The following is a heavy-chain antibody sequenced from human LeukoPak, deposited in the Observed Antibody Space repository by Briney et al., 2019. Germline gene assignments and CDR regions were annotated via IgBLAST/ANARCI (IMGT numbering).Heavy chain of an antibody. V-gene: IGHV1-69*05. CDR1: GGTFSSYA. J-gene: IGHJ4*02. CDR3: AGTLVGATTFNYFDY. Sequence: ASVKVSCKASGGTFSSYAISWVRQAPGQGLEWMGGIIPIFGTANYAQKFQGRVTITTDESTSTAYMELSSLRSEDTAVYYCAGTLVGATTFNYFDYWGQGTLVTVSS. D-gene: IGHD1-26*01. CDR2: IIPIFGTA.